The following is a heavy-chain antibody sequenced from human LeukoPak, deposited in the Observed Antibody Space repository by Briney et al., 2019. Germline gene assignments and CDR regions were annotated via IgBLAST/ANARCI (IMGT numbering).Heavy chain of an antibody. J-gene: IGHJ4*02. CDR2: IYHSGST. CDR3: ARYPYSGISGWQAFDR. CDR1: GVSIRGDY. V-gene: IGHV4-59*01. D-gene: IGHD6-19*01. Sequence: PSETLSLTCTVSGVSIRGDYWAWIRQPPGKGLEWIGYIYHSGSTNYNPSLRSRVTISVDKSKNQFSLRLSSVTAADTAVYYCARYPYSGISGWQAFDRWGQGTLVTVSS.